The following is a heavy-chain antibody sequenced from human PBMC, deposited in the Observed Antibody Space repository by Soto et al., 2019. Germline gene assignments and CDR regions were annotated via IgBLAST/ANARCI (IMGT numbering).Heavy chain of an antibody. V-gene: IGHV3-9*01. J-gene: IGHJ6*03. CDR1: GFTFDDYA. CDR2: ISWNSGSI. Sequence: PGGSLRLSCAASGFTFDDYAMHWVRQAPGKGLEWVSGISWNSGSIGYADSVKGRFTISRDNAKNSLYLQMNSLRAEDTALYYCAKGAHYYLLDVWGKGTTVTVYS. CDR3: AKGAHYYLLDV.